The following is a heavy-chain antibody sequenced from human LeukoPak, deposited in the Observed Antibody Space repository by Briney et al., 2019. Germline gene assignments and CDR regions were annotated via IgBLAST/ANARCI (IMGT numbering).Heavy chain of an antibody. D-gene: IGHD3-22*01. V-gene: IGHV3-23*01. CDR3: AKRYYYDSSGYKSAFDY. CDR1: GFTFSSYA. CDR2: IIGSGGST. J-gene: IGHJ4*02. Sequence: GGSLRLSCAASGFTFSSYAMSWVRQAPGKGLEWVSAIIGSGGSTYSADSVKGRFTISRDNSKNTLYLQMNSLRAEDTAVYYCAKRYYYDSSGYKSAFDYWGQGTLVTVSS.